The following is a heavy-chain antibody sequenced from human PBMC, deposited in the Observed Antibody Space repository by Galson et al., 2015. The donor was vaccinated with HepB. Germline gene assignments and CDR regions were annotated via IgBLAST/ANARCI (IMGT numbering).Heavy chain of an antibody. J-gene: IGHJ6*03. V-gene: IGHV1-69*06. CDR1: GGTFSSYV. CDR2: FIPVFGTA. CDR3: ARSLSTYSYDSSGHSDYYYMDV. D-gene: IGHD3-22*01. Sequence: SVKVSCKASGGTFSSYVISWVRQAPGQGLEWMGGFIPVFGTANYAQKFQDRVTIAADKSTSTAYMELSSLRYEDTAVYYCARSLSTYSYDSSGHSDYYYMDVWGKGTTVTVSS.